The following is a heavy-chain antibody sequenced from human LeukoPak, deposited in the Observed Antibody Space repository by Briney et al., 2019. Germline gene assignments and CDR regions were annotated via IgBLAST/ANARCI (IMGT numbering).Heavy chain of an antibody. CDR1: GGSISSDY. J-gene: IGHJ4*02. D-gene: IGHD6-6*01. Sequence: SETLSLTCTVSGGSISSDYWSWIRQPPGKGLEWIGNIYYSGSTNYNPSLKSRVTISVDTSINQFSLKVNSVTAADTAVYYCARGGLAARRYFDYWGQGTLVTVSS. CDR3: ARGGLAARRYFDY. CDR2: IYYSGST. V-gene: IGHV4-59*01.